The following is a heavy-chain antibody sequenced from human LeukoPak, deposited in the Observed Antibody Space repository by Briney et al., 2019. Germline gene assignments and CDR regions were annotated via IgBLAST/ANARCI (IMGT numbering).Heavy chain of an antibody. CDR3: AKDLLDYSGSYGQFDY. Sequence: PGGSLRLSCAASGFTFSSYAMSWVRQAPGKGREWVSAISGSGGSTYYADSVKGRFTISRDNSKNTLYLQMNSLRAEDTAVYYCAKDLLDYSGSYGQFDYWGQGTLVTVSS. CDR1: GFTFSSYA. J-gene: IGHJ4*02. CDR2: ISGSGGST. V-gene: IGHV3-23*01. D-gene: IGHD1-26*01.